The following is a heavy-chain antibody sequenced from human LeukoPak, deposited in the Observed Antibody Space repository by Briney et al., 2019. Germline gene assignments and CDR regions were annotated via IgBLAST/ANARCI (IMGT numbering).Heavy chain of an antibody. D-gene: IGHD3-3*01. CDR2: ISSSSSYI. Sequence: GGSLRLSCAASGSTFSSYSMNWVRQAPGKGLEWASSISSSSSYIYYADSVKGRFTISRDNAKNSLYLQMNSLRAEDTAVYYCARVGTYPFGVVIGPFDYWGQGTLVTVSS. J-gene: IGHJ4*02. V-gene: IGHV3-21*01. CDR3: ARVGTYPFGVVIGPFDY. CDR1: GSTFSSYS.